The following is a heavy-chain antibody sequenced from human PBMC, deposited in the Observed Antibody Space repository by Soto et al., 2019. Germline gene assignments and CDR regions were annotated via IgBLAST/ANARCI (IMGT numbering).Heavy chain of an antibody. D-gene: IGHD1-1*01. CDR2: ISYDGSNK. Sequence: QVQLVESGGGVVQPGRSLRLSCAASGFTFSSYAMHWVRQAPGKGLEWVAVISYDGSNKYYADSVKGRFTISRDNSKNTLSVQINGWRVEDAAVYSWASPLCRDAYNGGYFDLWGRGPLVTVSS. J-gene: IGHJ2*01. CDR3: ASPLCRDAYNGGYFDL. CDR1: GFTFSSYA. V-gene: IGHV3-30-3*01.